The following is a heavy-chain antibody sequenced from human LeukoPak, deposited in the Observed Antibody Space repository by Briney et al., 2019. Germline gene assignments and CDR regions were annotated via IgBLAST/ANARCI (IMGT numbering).Heavy chain of an antibody. J-gene: IGHJ5*02. CDR3: AKVRDSATVTGRFDN. CDR1: GFTFSNYA. D-gene: IGHD4-17*01. V-gene: IGHV3-23*01. Sequence: PGGSLRLPCAASGFTFSNYALSWVRQAPGKGLEWVSGISGGGGSTYYADSVKGRFTISRDKSKNTLYLQMDSLRAEDTAVYYCAKVRDSATVTGRFDNWGQGTMVTVSS. CDR2: ISGGGGST.